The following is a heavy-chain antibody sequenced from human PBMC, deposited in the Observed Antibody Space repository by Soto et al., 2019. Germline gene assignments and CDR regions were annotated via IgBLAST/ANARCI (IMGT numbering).Heavy chain of an antibody. V-gene: IGHV3-23*01. D-gene: IGHD2-15*01. CDR1: GFTFSTYA. J-gene: IGHJ6*04. CDR3: VKGYSNGEV. Sequence: EVQLLGSGGGLVQPGGSLRLSCAASGFTFSTYAMNWVRQAPGNGLEWVSAISGSGGSIHYADSVKGRFTISRDNSKNTLYLQMNSLKYEDTVEYRCVKGYSNGEVWCKGNTVCVSS. CDR2: ISGSGGSI.